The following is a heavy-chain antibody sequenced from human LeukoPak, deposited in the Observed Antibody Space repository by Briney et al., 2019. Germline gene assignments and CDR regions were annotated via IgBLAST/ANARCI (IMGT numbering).Heavy chain of an antibody. CDR1: GVTVSSNY. V-gene: IGHV3-53*01. CDR2: IYSGGST. J-gene: IGHJ6*04. CDR3: AELGITMIGGV. D-gene: IGHD3-10*02. Sequence: PGGSLRLSCAASGVTVSSNYMSWVRQAPGKGLEGVSVIYSGGSTYYAASVKGRFTISRDNAKNSLYLQMNSLRAEDTAVYYCAELGITMIGGVWGKGTTVTISS.